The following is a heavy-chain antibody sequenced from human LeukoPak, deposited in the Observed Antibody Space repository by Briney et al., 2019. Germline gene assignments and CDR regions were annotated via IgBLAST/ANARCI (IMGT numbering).Heavy chain of an antibody. Sequence: ASVKVSCKASGYTFTGYYMHCVRQAPGQGLEWMGWINPNSGGTNYAQKFQGRVTMTRDTSISTAYMELSRLRSDDTAVYYCARVSPVGATAGGWFDPWGQGTLVTVSS. V-gene: IGHV1-2*02. CDR2: INPNSGGT. D-gene: IGHD1-26*01. J-gene: IGHJ5*02. CDR1: GYTFTGYY. CDR3: ARVSPVGATAGGWFDP.